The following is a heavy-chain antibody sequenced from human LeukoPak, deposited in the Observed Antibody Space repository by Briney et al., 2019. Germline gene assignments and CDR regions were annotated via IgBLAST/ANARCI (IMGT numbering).Heavy chain of an antibody. J-gene: IGHJ4*02. CDR3: ARLGFYGLTDY. D-gene: IGHD2/OR15-2a*01. Sequence: SETLSLTCTVSGGSISSSSYYWGWIRQPPGTGLEWIGSIYYSGSTYYNPSLKSRVTISVDTSKNQFSLKLSSVTAADTAVYYCARLGFYGLTDYWGQGTLVTVSS. CDR1: GGSISSSSYY. V-gene: IGHV4-39*01. CDR2: IYYSGST.